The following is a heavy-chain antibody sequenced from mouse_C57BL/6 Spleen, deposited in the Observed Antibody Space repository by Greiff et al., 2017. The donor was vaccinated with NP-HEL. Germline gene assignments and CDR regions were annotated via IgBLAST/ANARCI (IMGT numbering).Heavy chain of an antibody. CDR3: ARRDLLRRSVAEENAMDY. CDR1: GYTFTDYN. V-gene: IGHV1-18*01. D-gene: IGHD1-1*01. J-gene: IGHJ4*01. CDR2: INPNNGST. Sequence: EVQLQQSGPELVKPGASVKIPCKASGYTFTDYNMDWVTQSHGKSLEWIGDINPNNGSTIYNQKFKGKATLTGDKSSSTAYMELRSLTSEDTAVYYCARRDLLRRSVAEENAMDYWGQGTSVTVSS.